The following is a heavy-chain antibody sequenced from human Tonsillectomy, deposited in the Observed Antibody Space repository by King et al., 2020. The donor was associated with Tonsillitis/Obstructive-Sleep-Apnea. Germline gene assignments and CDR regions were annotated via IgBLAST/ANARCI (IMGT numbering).Heavy chain of an antibody. J-gene: IGHJ6*04. CDR2: IDYSGNT. CDR1: GGSFSGHY. D-gene: IGHD3-9*01. Sequence: QVQLQQWGAGLLKPSETLSLTCAVYGGSFSGHYWSWIRQPPGKGLEWIGEIDYSGNTNYNPSLGSRVTISVDTSKNQFALKLNSVSAAVTAIYFCARVWTCEWLLKYYYCMDGWGKGTTVTVSS. V-gene: IGHV4-34*01. CDR3: ARVWTCEWLLKYYYCMDG.